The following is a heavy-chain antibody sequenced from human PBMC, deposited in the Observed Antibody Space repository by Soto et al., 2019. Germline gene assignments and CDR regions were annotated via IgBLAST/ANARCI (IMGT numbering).Heavy chain of an antibody. CDR2: IVGSGTDT. D-gene: IGHD5-18*01. CDR3: AKDVVMSGYSSYYFDY. V-gene: IGHV3-23*01. J-gene: IGHJ4*02. CDR1: GFTFSDYT. Sequence: EVQLLERGGGLVQPGGSLRLSCAASGFTFSDYTMSWVRQAPGKGLEWVSGIVGSGTDTYYADSVKGRFTISRDNSKSTLFLQMNRLRAGDTALYYCAKDVVMSGYSSYYFDYWGQGTLVTVSS.